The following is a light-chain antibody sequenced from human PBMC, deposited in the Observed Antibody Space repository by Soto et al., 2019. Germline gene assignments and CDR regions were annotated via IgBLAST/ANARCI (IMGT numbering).Light chain of an antibody. J-gene: IGLJ1*01. Sequence: QSVLTQPPSVSGSPGQSVAISCTGTSSDVGSYNRVSWYQQPPGAAPKLMIYDVTNRPSGVSNRFSGSKSGNTASLTISGPQAEDEADYYCSSYTSSSTYVFGTGTKVTVL. CDR1: SSDVGSYNR. CDR3: SSYTSSSTYV. V-gene: IGLV2-18*02. CDR2: DVT.